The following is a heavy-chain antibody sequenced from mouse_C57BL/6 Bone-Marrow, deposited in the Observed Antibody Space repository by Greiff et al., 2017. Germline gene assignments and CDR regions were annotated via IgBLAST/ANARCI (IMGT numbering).Heavy chain of an antibody. Sequence: QVTLKESGPGILQPSQTLSLTCSFSGFSLSTFGMGVGWIRQPSGKGLEWLAHIWWDDDKYYNPALKSRLTISKATSKNQVFLKIANVDTADTATYYCARPPPDYYGTPDWYFDVWGTGTTVTVSS. CDR3: ARPPPDYYGTPDWYFDV. CDR2: IWWDDDK. J-gene: IGHJ1*03. CDR1: GFSLSTFGMG. D-gene: IGHD1-1*01. V-gene: IGHV8-8*01.